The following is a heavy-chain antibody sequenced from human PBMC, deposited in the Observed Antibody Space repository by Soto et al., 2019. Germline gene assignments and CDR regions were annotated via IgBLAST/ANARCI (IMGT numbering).Heavy chain of an antibody. Sequence: QVQLVQSGAEVQKPGASVKVSCKASGYTFTGYYMHWVRQAPGQGLEWMGWINPNSGGTNYAQKFQGQVTRTRDTYISTAYMELSRLRSDDTAVYYCARDNGSTKNNKFDIWGQGTMVTVSS. V-gene: IGHV1-2*02. J-gene: IGHJ3*02. CDR3: ARDNGSTKNNKFDI. CDR2: INPNSGGT. D-gene: IGHD2-2*01. CDR1: GYTFTGYY.